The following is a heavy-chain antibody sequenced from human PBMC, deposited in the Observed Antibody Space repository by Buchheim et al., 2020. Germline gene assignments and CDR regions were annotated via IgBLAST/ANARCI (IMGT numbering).Heavy chain of an antibody. CDR3: AGEWSGSYFAH. D-gene: IGHD1-26*01. Sequence: EVQLVESGGDLVQPGGSLRLSCAASGFTFGLSFRTYSMNWVRQAPGKGPEWGSKISGSSSHIWYADSVKGRITNSRNNAKNSLYLQMNSLGADDTAVYYCAGEWSGSYFAHWGQGAL. J-gene: IGHJ4*02. CDR1: GFTFGLSFRTYS. V-gene: IGHV3-48*01. CDR2: ISGSSSHI.